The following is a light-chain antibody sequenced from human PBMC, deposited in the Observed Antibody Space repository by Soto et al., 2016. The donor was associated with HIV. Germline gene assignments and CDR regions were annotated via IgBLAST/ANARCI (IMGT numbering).Light chain of an antibody. CDR1: QSLVRSDGNTY. J-gene: IGKJ2*01. V-gene: IGKV2-30*02. CDR3: MQALQTPPT. Sequence: DVVLTQSPLSLPVTPGQSASISCRSSQSLVRSDGNTYLNWFQQRPGQSPRRLIYKVSNRDSGVPDRFSGSGSDTDFTLKISRVEAEDVGVYYCMQALQTPPTFGQGPSSEI. CDR2: KVS.